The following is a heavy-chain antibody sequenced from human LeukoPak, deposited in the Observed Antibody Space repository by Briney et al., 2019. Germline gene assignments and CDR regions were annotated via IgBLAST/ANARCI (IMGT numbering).Heavy chain of an antibody. J-gene: IGHJ6*02. V-gene: IGHV4-39*07. CDR3: ARVNSYYYYYGMDV. D-gene: IGHD5-18*01. Sequence: SETLSLTCTVSGGSISGSSYYWGWIRQPPGKGLEWIGSIYYSGSTYYNPSLKSRVTISVDTSKNQFSLKLSSVTAADTAVYYCARVNSYYYYYGMDVWGQGTTVTVSS. CDR2: IYYSGST. CDR1: GGSISGSSYY.